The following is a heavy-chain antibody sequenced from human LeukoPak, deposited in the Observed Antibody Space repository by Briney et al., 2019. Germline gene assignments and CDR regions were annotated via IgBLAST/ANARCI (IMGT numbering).Heavy chain of an antibody. CDR3: VRVTWKDTWLDFDF. Sequence: GGSLRLSCAASGFTFSDHYMDWVRQAPGKGLEWVGRIKKKADSYTTAYGASVKGRFSISRDDSKNSLYLQMNDLETEDTAVYYCVRVTWKDTWLDFDFWGQGTLVTVSS. D-gene: IGHD1-1*01. V-gene: IGHV3-72*01. CDR1: GFTFSDHY. CDR2: IKKKADSYTT. J-gene: IGHJ4*02.